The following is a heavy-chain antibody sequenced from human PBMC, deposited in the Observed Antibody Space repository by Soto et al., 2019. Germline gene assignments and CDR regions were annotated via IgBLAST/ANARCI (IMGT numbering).Heavy chain of an antibody. J-gene: IGHJ4*02. Sequence: SETLSLTCTVSGGSISSYYWSWIRQPPGKGLEWIGYIYYSGSTNYNPSLKSRVTISVDTSKNQFSLKLSSVTAADTAVYYCARGSGGAVGARIDYWGQGTLVTVSS. CDR3: ARGSGGAVGARIDY. CDR1: GGSISSYY. CDR2: IYYSGST. V-gene: IGHV4-59*01. D-gene: IGHD1-26*01.